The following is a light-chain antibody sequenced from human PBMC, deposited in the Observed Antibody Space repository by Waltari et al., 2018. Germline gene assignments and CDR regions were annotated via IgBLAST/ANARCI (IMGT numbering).Light chain of an antibody. Sequence: EIVMTQSPATLSVSPGERATLSCRASQSVSSNLAWFQQKPGQAPRPLIYGASTRATGIPARFSGSGSGTEFTLTISSLQSEDFAVYYCQQCNNWPPGFGQGTKVEIK. J-gene: IGKJ1*01. CDR1: QSVSSN. CDR3: QQCNNWPPG. V-gene: IGKV3-15*01. CDR2: GAS.